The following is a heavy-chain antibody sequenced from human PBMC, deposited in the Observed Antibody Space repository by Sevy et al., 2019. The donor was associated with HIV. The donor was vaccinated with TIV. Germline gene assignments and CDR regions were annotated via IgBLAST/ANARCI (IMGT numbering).Heavy chain of an antibody. D-gene: IGHD2-15*01. J-gene: IGHJ3*02. CDR3: AQTYQPGYCSGGSCYSGSRGAFDI. CDR1: GFTFSSYA. Sequence: GGSLRLSCAASGFTFSSYAMSWVRQAPGKGLEWVSAISGSGGSTYYADSVNGRFTISRDNSKNKLYLQMNSLRAEATAVCYVAQTYQPGYCSGGSCYSGSRGAFDIWGQGTMVTVSS. V-gene: IGHV3-23*01. CDR2: ISGSGGST.